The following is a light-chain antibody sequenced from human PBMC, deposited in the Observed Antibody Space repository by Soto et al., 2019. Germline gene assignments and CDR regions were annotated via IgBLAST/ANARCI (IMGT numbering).Light chain of an antibody. V-gene: IGKV4-1*01. J-gene: IGKJ2*03. CDR1: QSVFYSSINKNY. CDR2: WAS. CDR3: QQYFTTPYS. Sequence: DIVVTQSPDSLPVSLGERATIHCKPSQSVFYSSINKNYLAWYQHKPVQPPRLLISWASARESGVPYRFTGSGSGTEFSLNISSLQPEDVAVYYCQQYFTTPYSFGQGTKLEI.